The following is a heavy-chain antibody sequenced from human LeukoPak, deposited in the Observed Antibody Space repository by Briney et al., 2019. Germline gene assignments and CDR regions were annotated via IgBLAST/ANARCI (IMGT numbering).Heavy chain of an antibody. J-gene: IGHJ3*02. V-gene: IGHV4-59*12. Sequence: PSETLCLTSNVSGGSISSDYWTWIRQPPGKGLEWIGNIYYSGSTNYNPSLKSRVTISVDTSRNQFSVKLNSVTAADTAVYYCARRRDYYDSRGHYAFDIW. CDR2: IYYSGST. CDR3: ARRRDYYDSRGHYAFDI. D-gene: IGHD3-22*01. CDR1: GGSISSDY.